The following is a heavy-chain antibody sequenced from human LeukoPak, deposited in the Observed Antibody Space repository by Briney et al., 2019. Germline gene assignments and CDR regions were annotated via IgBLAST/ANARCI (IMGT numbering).Heavy chain of an antibody. CDR3: ARLYSSSWYRVDDY. Sequence: ASVKVSCKASGGTFSSYAISWVRQAPGQGLEWMGWISPYNGNTSYAQKLQGRVTLTADTSTSTAYMELRSLRSDDTAVYYCARLYSSSWYRVDDYWGQGTLVTVSP. CDR2: ISPYNGNT. J-gene: IGHJ4*02. V-gene: IGHV1-18*01. D-gene: IGHD6-13*01. CDR1: GGTFSSYA.